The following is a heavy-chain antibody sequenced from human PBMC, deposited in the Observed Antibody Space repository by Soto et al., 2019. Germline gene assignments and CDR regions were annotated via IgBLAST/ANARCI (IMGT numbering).Heavy chain of an antibody. CDR1: GFTFSSYA. Sequence: PRGSLRLSCAASGFTFSSYAMSWVRQAPGKGLEWVSAISGSGGSTYYADSVKGRFTISRDNSKNTLYLQMNSLRAEDTAVYYCAKHYDFWSGHHRYAFDIWGQGTMVTVSS. CDR2: ISGSGGST. V-gene: IGHV3-23*01. J-gene: IGHJ3*02. D-gene: IGHD3-3*01. CDR3: AKHYDFWSGHHRYAFDI.